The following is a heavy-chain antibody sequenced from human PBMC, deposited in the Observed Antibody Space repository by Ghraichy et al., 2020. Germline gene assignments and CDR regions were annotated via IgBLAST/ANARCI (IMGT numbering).Heavy chain of an antibody. D-gene: IGHD6-19*01. CDR1: GFTFSSYA. V-gene: IGHV3-23*01. Sequence: GGSLRLSCAASGFTFSSYAMSWVRQAPGKGLEWVSAISGSGGSTYYADSAKGRFTISRDNSKNTLYLQMNSLRAEDTAVYYCAKDRYSSGWSFQHWGQGTLVTVAS. CDR2: ISGSGGST. J-gene: IGHJ1*01. CDR3: AKDRYSSGWSFQH.